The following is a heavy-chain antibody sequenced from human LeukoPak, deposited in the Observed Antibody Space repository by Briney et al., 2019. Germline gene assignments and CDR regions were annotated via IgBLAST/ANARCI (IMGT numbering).Heavy chain of an antibody. CDR3: ARGLRDYYYYYMDV. CDR1: GYTFTGYY. J-gene: IGHJ6*03. CDR2: INPNSGGT. Sequence: ASVTVSCKASGYTFTGYYMHWVRQAPGQGLEWMGWINPNSGGTNYAQKFQGRVTMTRDTSISTAYMELSRLRSDDTAVYYCARGLRDYYYYYMDVWGKGTTVTVSS. D-gene: IGHD2-15*01. V-gene: IGHV1-2*02.